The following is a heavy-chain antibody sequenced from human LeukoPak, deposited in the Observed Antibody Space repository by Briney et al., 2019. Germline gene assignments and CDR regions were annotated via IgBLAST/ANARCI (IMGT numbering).Heavy chain of an antibody. J-gene: IGHJ5*02. CDR1: GFTFSNYW. Sequence: GGSLRLSCVASGFTFSNYWMSWVRQTPGKGLEWVANIKQDVSEQYYVASVKGRFTISRDNAKNSVYLQMNSLRAEDTAVYYCAKVEGSSWYVSSWFDPWGQGTLVTVSS. D-gene: IGHD6-13*01. V-gene: IGHV3-7*03. CDR3: AKVEGSSWYVSSWFDP. CDR2: IKQDVSEQ.